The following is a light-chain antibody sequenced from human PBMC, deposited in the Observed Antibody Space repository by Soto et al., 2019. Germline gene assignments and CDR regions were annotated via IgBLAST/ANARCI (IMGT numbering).Light chain of an antibody. CDR3: QQTYSTPQP. V-gene: IGKV1-39*01. J-gene: IGKJ5*01. CDR1: QSISRH. Sequence: DIQVTQSPSSLSASVGDRVTITCRASQSISRHLNWYQQKPGKAPKLLINIASSLQSGVPSRFSGSGSGTDFTLTISNVQPEDFATYYCQQTYSTPQPLGQGTRLEIK. CDR2: IAS.